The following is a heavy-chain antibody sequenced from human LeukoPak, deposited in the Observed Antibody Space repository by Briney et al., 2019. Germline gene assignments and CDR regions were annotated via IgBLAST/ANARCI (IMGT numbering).Heavy chain of an antibody. CDR1: GFTFSSYG. CDR2: ISYDGSNK. CDR3: AKDWIPHIAAAGTSGY. Sequence: PGGSLRLSCAASGFTFSSYGMHWVRQAPGKGLEWVAVISYDGSNKYYADSVKGRFTISRDNSKNTLYLQMNSLRAEDTAVYYCAKDWIPHIAAAGTSGYWGQGTLVTVSS. J-gene: IGHJ4*02. D-gene: IGHD6-13*01. V-gene: IGHV3-30*18.